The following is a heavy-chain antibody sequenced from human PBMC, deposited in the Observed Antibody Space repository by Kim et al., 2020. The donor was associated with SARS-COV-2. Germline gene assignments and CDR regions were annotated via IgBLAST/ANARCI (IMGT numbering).Heavy chain of an antibody. J-gene: IGHJ4*02. CDR3: AKSLYGGCDY. V-gene: IGHV3-23*01. CDR2: ISGGGST. Sequence: VGSLRLSCGASGFTFSTYAMSWVRQAPGKGLEWVSGISGGGSTNYADSVKGRFSISRDNSRNMVYLQMNNLRVEDTAVYYCAKSLYGGCDYWGQGTLVTV. D-gene: IGHD4-17*01. CDR1: GFTFSTYA.